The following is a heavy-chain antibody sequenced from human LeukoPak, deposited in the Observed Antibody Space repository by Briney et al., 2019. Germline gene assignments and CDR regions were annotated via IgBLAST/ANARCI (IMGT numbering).Heavy chain of an antibody. CDR3: ASSGYSSGWYASCFDY. CDR1: GGSISSYY. J-gene: IGHJ4*02. D-gene: IGHD6-19*01. Sequence: SETLFLTCTVSGGSISSYYWSWIRQPPGKGLEWIGYIYYSGSTNYNPSLKSRVTISVDTSKNQFSLKLSSVTAADTAVYYCASSGYSSGWYASCFDYWGQGTLVTVSS. V-gene: IGHV4-59*01. CDR2: IYYSGST.